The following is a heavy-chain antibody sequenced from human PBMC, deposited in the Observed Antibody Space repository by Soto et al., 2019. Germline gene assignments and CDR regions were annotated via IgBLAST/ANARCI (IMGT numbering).Heavy chain of an antibody. V-gene: IGHV4-39*01. CDR1: GSPITSRTYS. CDR3: ARHDGFSSGWIFDY. CDR2: IYYHGNT. J-gene: IGHJ4*01. D-gene: IGHD6-19*01. Sequence: SETLSLTCAVSGSPITSRTYSWGWIRQPPGKTLEWIGTIYYHGNTYSNPSLKSRVTISVDTSNNQLSLKLRSVTAADTAVYYCARHDGFSSGWIFDYWGHGTLVTVSS.